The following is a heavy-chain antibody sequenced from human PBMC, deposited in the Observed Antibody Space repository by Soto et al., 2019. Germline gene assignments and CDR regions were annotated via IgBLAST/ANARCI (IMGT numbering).Heavy chain of an antibody. D-gene: IGHD2-15*01. J-gene: IGHJ4*02. V-gene: IGHV4-59*01. Sequence: QVQLQESGPGLVKPSETLSLTCPVSGGSISGSYWSWIRQPPGKVLEWVGYIHYSGSTNYNPSLKSRVTMSVDSAKNQFSLQLSSVTAADTAVYFCTKYRRTDAEGYSFDYWGQGALVTVSS. CDR2: IHYSGST. CDR1: GGSISGSY. CDR3: TKYRRTDAEGYSFDY.